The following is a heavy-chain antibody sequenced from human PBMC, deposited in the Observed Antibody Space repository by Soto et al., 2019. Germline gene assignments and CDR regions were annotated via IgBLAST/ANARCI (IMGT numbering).Heavy chain of an antibody. V-gene: IGHV1-69*12. J-gene: IGHJ6*02. CDR2: IIPMFGTA. Sequence: QVQLVQSGAEVKKPGSSVKVSCKASGGTFSTDSISWVRQAPGQGLEWMGGIIPMFGTANNAKKFQGRVTITAEESTSTAYIELSSLRSEATAVYFCARETDGYYGMDGWGQGTTVTVAS. CDR1: GGTFSTDS. CDR3: ARETDGYYGMDG.